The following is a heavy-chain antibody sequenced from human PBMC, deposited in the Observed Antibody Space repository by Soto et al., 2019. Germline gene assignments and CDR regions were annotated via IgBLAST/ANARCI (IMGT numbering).Heavy chain of an antibody. CDR1: GFAFSRYG. J-gene: IGHJ4*02. Sequence: QVQLVESGGGVVQPGRSLRLSCAASGFAFSRYGIHWVRQAPGKGLEWVAVISYDGSNKYYADSVKGRFTISRDNSKNTLYLQMNSLRAEDTAVYYCARQGPSSSFGWFSTDYWGQGTLVTVSS. V-gene: IGHV3-30*03. D-gene: IGHD6-6*01. CDR3: ARQGPSSSFGWFSTDY. CDR2: ISYDGSNK.